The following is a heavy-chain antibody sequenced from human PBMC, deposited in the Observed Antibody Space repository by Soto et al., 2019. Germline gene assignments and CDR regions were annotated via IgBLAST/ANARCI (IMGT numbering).Heavy chain of an antibody. Sequence: QVQLVQSGAEVKKPGSSVKLSCKASGGPFSSYHISWVRQAPGQGLEWVGRIIPILGRANNAQHFQGSVPLTADTSTNTAYMELSSLTSEDTAVYYCAKVAGTTSSNWFYPWRHGTLVNVSS. CDR2: IIPILGRA. J-gene: IGHJ5*02. CDR3: AKVAGTTSSNWFYP. V-gene: IGHV1-69*08. D-gene: IGHD2-2*01. CDR1: GGPFSSYH.